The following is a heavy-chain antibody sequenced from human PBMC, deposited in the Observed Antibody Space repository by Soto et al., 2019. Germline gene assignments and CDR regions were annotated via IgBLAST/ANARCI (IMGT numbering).Heavy chain of an antibody. CDR3: AIGMVRGLTERQFDY. V-gene: IGHV4-31*03. J-gene: IGHJ4*02. CDR2: IYYSGST. CDR1: GGSISSGGYY. Sequence: QVQLQESGPGLVKPSQTLSLTCTVSGGSISSGGYYWSWIRQHPGKGLEWIGYIYYSGSTYYNPSLKSRVTISVDTPKNQFSLKLSSVTAADTAVYYCAIGMVRGLTERQFDYWGQGTLVTVSS. D-gene: IGHD3-10*01.